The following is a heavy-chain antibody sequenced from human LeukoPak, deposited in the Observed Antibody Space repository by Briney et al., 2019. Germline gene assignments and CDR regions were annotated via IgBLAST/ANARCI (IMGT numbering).Heavy chain of an antibody. Sequence: SVKVSCKASGGTFSSYAISWVRQAPGQGLEWMGGIIPIFGTANYAQKFQGRVTITADESTSTAYMELSSLRSEDTAVYYCARVPPAATIRSFGYYYYGMDVWGQGTTVTVSS. V-gene: IGHV1-69*13. CDR3: ARVPPAATIRSFGYYYYGMDV. D-gene: IGHD6-13*01. CDR2: IIPIFGTA. CDR1: GGTFSSYA. J-gene: IGHJ6*02.